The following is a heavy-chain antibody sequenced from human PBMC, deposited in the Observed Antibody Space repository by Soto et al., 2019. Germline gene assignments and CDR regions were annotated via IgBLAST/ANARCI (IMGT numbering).Heavy chain of an antibody. CDR2: INPSGGIT. V-gene: IGHV1-46*01. D-gene: IGHD2-2*01. CDR1: GYTLTSYY. CDR3: ARDEVPAANWLDR. J-gene: IGHJ5*02. Sequence: SVTVSCKASGYTLTSYYLHWVRQAPGQGPEWMGIINPSGGITNDAQKFQDRVTMTSDTSTSTVYMELSSLRSDDTAVYYCARDEVPAANWLDRWGQGTLVTVSS.